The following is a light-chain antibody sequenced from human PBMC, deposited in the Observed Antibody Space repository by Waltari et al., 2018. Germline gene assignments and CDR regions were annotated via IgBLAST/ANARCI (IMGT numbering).Light chain of an antibody. CDR3: QTSDSSGTWV. CDR2: KAS. CDR1: PLPKQF. J-gene: IGLJ3*02. V-gene: IGLV3-25*03. Sequence: SYELTQPPSVSVSPGQTATPTCPGDPLPKQFADWYQPKPGQAHMLVMYKASERPSGIPERFSGSSSGTTVTLTISGVQAEDEADYYCQTSDSSGTWVFGGGTKLTVL.